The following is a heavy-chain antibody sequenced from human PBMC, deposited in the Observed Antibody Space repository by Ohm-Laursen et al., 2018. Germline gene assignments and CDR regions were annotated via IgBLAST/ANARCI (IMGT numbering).Heavy chain of an antibody. D-gene: IGHD6-19*01. Sequence: SLRLSCAASGFTFSSYGMHWVRQAPGKGLERVAVIWYDGSNKYYADSVKGRFTISRDNSKNTLYLQMNSLRAEDTAVYYCARALSYSSGWYELYWGQGTLVTVSS. CDR2: IWYDGSNK. V-gene: IGHV3-33*01. J-gene: IGHJ4*02. CDR3: ARALSYSSGWYELY. CDR1: GFTFSSYG.